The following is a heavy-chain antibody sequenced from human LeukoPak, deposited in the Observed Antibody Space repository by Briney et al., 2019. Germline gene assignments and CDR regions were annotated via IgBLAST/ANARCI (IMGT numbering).Heavy chain of an antibody. V-gene: IGHV1-69*04. Sequence: GASVKVSCKASGYTFTSYYMHWVRQAPGQGLEWMGRIIPTLGIANYAQKFQGRVTISADKSTSTAYMELSSLRSEDTAVYYCARDERKLGDAFDMWGQGTMVTVSS. CDR3: ARDERKLGDAFDM. J-gene: IGHJ3*02. D-gene: IGHD6-13*01. CDR2: IIPTLGIA. CDR1: GYTFTSYY.